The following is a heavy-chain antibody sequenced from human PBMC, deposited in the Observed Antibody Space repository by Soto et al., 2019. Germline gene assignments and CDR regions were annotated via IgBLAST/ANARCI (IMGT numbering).Heavy chain of an antibody. CDR3: AKGQDLLEWLPMDV. D-gene: IGHD3-3*01. V-gene: IGHV3-23*01. CDR2: ISGSGGST. J-gene: IGHJ6*03. Sequence: GGSLRLSCAASGFTFSSYAMSLVRQAPGKGLEWVSAISGSGGSTYYADSVKGRFTISRDNSKNTLYLQMNSLRAEDTAVYYCAKGQDLLEWLPMDVWGKGTTVTVSS. CDR1: GFTFSSYA.